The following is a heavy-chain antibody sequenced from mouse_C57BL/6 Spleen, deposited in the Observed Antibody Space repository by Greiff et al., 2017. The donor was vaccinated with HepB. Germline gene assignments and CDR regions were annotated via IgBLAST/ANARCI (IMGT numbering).Heavy chain of an antibody. CDR2: IRSKSNNYAT. CDR3: VRDSKGGAMDY. CDR1: GFSFNTYA. V-gene: IGHV10-1*01. J-gene: IGHJ4*01. Sequence: DAGGGLVQPKGSLKLSCAASGFSFNTYAMNWVRQAPGKGLEWVARIRSKSNNYATYYADSVKDRFTISRDDSESMLYLQMNNLKTEDTAMYYCVRDSKGGAMDYWGQGTSVTVSS. D-gene: IGHD3-3*01.